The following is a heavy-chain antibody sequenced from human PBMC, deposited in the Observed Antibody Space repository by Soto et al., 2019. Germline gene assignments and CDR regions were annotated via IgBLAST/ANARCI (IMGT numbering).Heavy chain of an antibody. V-gene: IGHV1-69*06. J-gene: IGHJ6*02. CDR2: IIPIFGTA. CDR1: GGTFSSYA. CDR3: ARDTPTITHPHYYYYGMDV. D-gene: IGHD5-12*01. Sequence: QVQLVQSGAEVKKPGSSVKVSCKASGGTFSSYAISWVRQAPGQGLEWMGGIIPIFGTANYAQKFQGRVTITADKSTSTAYMELSSLRSEDTAVYYCARDTPTITHPHYYYYGMDVWGQGTTVTVSS.